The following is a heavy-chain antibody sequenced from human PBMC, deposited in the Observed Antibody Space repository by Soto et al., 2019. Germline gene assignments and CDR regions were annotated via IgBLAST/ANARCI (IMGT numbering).Heavy chain of an antibody. Sequence: SETLSLTCSVSGGSVRTGSYHWSWIRQPPGKGLEWIGFIPNNGSPDYNPSLKSRVVVSIDRSKNQFSLKVNSVTAADTAVYFCARIGWGGDSWGQGTLVTVS. CDR1: GGSVRTGSYH. CDR2: IPNNGSP. D-gene: IGHD7-27*01. V-gene: IGHV4-61*01. J-gene: IGHJ4*02. CDR3: ARIGWGGDS.